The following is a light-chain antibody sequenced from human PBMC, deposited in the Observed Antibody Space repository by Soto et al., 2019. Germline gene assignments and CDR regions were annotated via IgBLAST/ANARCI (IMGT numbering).Light chain of an antibody. CDR3: SSYTSSSTLENV. J-gene: IGLJ1*01. CDR2: DVS. CDR1: SSDFGGYNY. Sequence: QSVLTQPASVSGSPGQSITISCTGTSSDFGGYNYVSWYQQHPGKAPKLMIYDVSNRPSGVSNRFSGSKSGNTASLTISGLQAEDEADYYCSSYTSSSTLENVFGTGTK. V-gene: IGLV2-14*01.